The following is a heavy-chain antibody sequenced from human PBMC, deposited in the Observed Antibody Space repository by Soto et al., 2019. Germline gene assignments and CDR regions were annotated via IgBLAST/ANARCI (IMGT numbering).Heavy chain of an antibody. J-gene: IGHJ6*02. D-gene: IGHD1-26*01. V-gene: IGHV4-31*03. Sequence: TLSLTCTVSGGSVSSGGYYWSCIRQHPGKGLEWIGYIYYSGSTYYNPSLKSRVTISVDTSKNQFSLKLSSVTAADTAVYYCASRGYYYGMDVWGQGTTVTVSS. CDR2: IYYSGST. CDR1: GGSVSSGGYY. CDR3: ASRGYYYGMDV.